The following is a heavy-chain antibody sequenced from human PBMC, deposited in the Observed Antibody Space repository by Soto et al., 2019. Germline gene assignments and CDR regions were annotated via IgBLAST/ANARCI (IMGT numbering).Heavy chain of an antibody. CDR1: GFTFSSYE. D-gene: IGHD3-3*01. CDR3: ARERYYDFWYASVTGRKSLYYGMDV. J-gene: IGHJ6*02. CDR2: ISSSGSTI. V-gene: IGHV3-48*03. Sequence: PGGSLRLSCAASGFTFSSYEMNWVRQAPGKGLEWVSYISSSGSTIYYADSVKGRFTISRDNAKNSLYLQMNSLRAEDTAVYYCARERYYDFWYASVTGRKSLYYGMDVWGQGTTVTVSS.